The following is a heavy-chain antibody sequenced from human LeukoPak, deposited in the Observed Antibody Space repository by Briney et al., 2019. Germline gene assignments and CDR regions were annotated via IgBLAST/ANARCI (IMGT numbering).Heavy chain of an antibody. J-gene: IGHJ4*02. V-gene: IGHV3-23*01. D-gene: IGHD4-17*01. CDR3: AKTLHYGHFGKFDS. CDR1: GFTFSSYV. CDR2: ISSSDGST. Sequence: QPGGSLRLSCVASGFTFSSYVMNWVRQAPGKGLEWVSAISSSDGSTYYADSVKGRSTISRDNSKNTVYLQMNSLRAEDTAVYYCAKTLHYGHFGKFDSWGQGTLVTVSS.